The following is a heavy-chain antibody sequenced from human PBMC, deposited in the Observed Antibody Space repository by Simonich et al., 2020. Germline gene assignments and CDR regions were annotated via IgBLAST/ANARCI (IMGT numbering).Heavy chain of an antibody. CDR2: INPNSGGT. CDR1: GYTFTGYY. D-gene: IGHD6-13*01. J-gene: IGHJ1*01. CDR3: ARSHIAAAGTGYFQH. V-gene: IGHV1-2*02. Sequence: QVQLVQSGAEVKKPGASVKVSCKASGYTFTGYYMHWVRQAPGQGLELMGWINPNSGGTNYAQKFQGRVSMTRDTSISTAYMELSRLRSDDTAVYYCARSHIAAAGTGYFQHWGQGTLVTVSS.